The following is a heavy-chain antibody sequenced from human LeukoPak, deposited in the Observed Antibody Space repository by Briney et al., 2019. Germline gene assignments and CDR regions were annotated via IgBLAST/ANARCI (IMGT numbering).Heavy chain of an antibody. J-gene: IGHJ3*02. D-gene: IGHD3-9*01. V-gene: IGHV3-9*01. Sequence: ARSLTLSCVGSGFSLNDYAMHWVRQVPGKGLEWVSSISWDSGSQAYADSVKGRFTISRDNAKNSPYLQMNSLRPEDTAFYYCIKDMGFDLLKDAFHIWGQGTLVTVSS. CDR2: ISWDSGSQ. CDR3: IKDMGFDLLKDAFHI. CDR1: GFSLNDYA.